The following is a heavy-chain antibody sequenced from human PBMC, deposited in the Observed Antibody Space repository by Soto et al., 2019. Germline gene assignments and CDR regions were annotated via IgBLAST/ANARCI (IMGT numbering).Heavy chain of an antibody. J-gene: IGHJ4*02. CDR3: ARDSTLVY. V-gene: IGHV1-46*01. Sequence: QVQLVQSGAEVKKPGASVKVSCKASGYFFTNYYMHWVRQAPGQGLEWMGIINPSGGGTSYAQKFQARVTMTRDTSTSTINMELSSLTSEDTAVYYCARDSTLVYWGQGTLVTVSS. CDR1: GYFFTNYY. D-gene: IGHD6-6*01. CDR2: INPSGGGT.